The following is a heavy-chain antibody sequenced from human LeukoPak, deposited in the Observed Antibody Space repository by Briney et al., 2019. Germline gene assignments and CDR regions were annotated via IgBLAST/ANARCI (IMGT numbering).Heavy chain of an antibody. CDR2: IIPIFGTA. Sequence: ASVKVSCKASGGTFSSYAISWVRQAPGQGLEWMGRIIPIFGTANYAQKFQGRVTITTDESTSTAYMELSSLRSEDTAVYYCASARMITFGGVIAVYLDAFDIWGQGTMVTVSS. CDR1: GGTFSSYA. D-gene: IGHD3-16*02. J-gene: IGHJ3*02. V-gene: IGHV1-69*05. CDR3: ASARMITFGGVIAVYLDAFDI.